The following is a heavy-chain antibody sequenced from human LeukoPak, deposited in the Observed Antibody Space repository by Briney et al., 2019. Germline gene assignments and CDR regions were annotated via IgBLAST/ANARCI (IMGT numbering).Heavy chain of an antibody. D-gene: IGHD3-3*01. CDR2: ISYDGSNK. CDR1: GFTFSSYA. J-gene: IGHJ6*04. Sequence: GGSLRLSCAASGFTFSSYARHWVRQAPGKGLEWVAVISYDGSNKYYADSVKGRFTISRDNSKNTLYLQMNSLRAEDTAVYYCARDFWSGYNLSRHPMDVWGKGTTVTVSS. CDR3: ARDFWSGYNLSRHPMDV. V-gene: IGHV3-30*01.